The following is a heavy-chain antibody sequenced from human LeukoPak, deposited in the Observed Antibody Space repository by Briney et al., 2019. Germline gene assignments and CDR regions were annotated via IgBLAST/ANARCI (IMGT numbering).Heavy chain of an antibody. CDR3: ARDRDYSAGFPYYYMDV. D-gene: IGHD4-11*01. J-gene: IGHJ6*03. V-gene: IGHV3-33*01. CDR2: IWDDGSSK. Sequence: GRSLRLSCAASGFTFSSFGMHWVRQAPGKGLEWVALIWDDGSSKNYADSVKGRFTISRDNSKNTLYLQTDSLRVDDTAVYYCARDRDYSAGFPYYYMDVWGTGTTVTVSS. CDR1: GFTFSSFG.